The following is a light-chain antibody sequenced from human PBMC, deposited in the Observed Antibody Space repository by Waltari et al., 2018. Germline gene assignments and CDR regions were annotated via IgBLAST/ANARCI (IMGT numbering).Light chain of an antibody. CDR1: QSVGSS. J-gene: IGKJ5*01. V-gene: IGKV3-11*01. Sequence: EIVLTQSPVTLPLAPGERATLSCWASQSVGSSLAWYQQKPGQAPRLLMYDASNRATGVPARFNGSGSGTDFTLTIISLQSEDSAVYYCQQRSNWPPITFGQGTRLEIK. CDR2: DAS. CDR3: QQRSNWPPIT.